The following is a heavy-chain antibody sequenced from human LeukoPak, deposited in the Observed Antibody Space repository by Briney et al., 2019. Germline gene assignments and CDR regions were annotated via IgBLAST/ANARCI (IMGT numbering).Heavy chain of an antibody. CDR2: IYYSGST. V-gene: IGHV4-31*03. J-gene: IGHJ3*02. CDR1: GGSISSGGYY. Sequence: SETLSLTCTVSGGSISSGGYYWSWIRQHPGKGLEWIAYIYYSGSTYFNPSLKSRITISLDTSKNQFSLKLTSVTAADTAVYYCARVLFDDAFDIWGQGTMVTVSS. D-gene: IGHD2-21*01. CDR3: ARVLFDDAFDI.